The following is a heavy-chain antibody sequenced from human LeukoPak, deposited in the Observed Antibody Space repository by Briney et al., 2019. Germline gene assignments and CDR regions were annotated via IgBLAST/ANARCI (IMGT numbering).Heavy chain of an antibody. CDR1: GFSLSTNEVG. CDR3: AHAYTPSGTWGYFDY. CDR2: IYWYDVK. V-gene: IGHV2-5*01. Sequence: SGPTLVKPTQTLTLTCSFSGFSLSTNEVGVGWIRQPPGKALEWLAVIYWYDVKRDSPSLRSRLTVTKDTSKNQVVLTMTNVDPVDTATYYCAHAYTPSGTWGYFDYWGQGTLVTVSS. D-gene: IGHD1-1*01. J-gene: IGHJ4*02.